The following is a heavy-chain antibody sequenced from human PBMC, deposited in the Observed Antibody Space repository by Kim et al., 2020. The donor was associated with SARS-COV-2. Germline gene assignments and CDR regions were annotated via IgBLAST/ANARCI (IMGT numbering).Heavy chain of an antibody. CDR3: ARGANSGWSYFDY. D-gene: IGHD6-19*01. Sequence: NYNPCLKSRVTISVDTSKNQFSLKVSSVTAADTAVYYCARGANSGWSYFDYWGQGALVTVSS. V-gene: IGHV4-59*09. J-gene: IGHJ4*02.